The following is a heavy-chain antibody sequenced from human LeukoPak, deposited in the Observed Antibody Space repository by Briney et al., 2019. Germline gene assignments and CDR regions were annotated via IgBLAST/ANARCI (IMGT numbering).Heavy chain of an antibody. V-gene: IGHV3-53*01. J-gene: IGHJ4*02. CDR1: GFTVSSNY. Sequence: GGSLRLSCAASGFTVSSNYMSWVRQAPGKGLEWVSVIYSGGSTYYADSVKGRFTISRDNSKNTLYLQMNSLRAEDTAVYYCARESQWVGVSGISTHFDYWGQGTLVTVSS. CDR3: ARESQWVGVSGISTHFDY. CDR2: IYSGGST. D-gene: IGHD6-19*01.